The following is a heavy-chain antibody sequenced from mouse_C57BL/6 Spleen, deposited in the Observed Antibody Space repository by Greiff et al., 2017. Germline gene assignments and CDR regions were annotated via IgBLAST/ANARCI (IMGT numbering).Heavy chain of an antibody. D-gene: IGHD1-1*01. V-gene: IGHV3-6*01. CDR3: ARETFIPYAMDY. Sequence: EVQLQESGPGLVKPSQSLSLTCSVTGYSITSGYYWNWIRQFPGNKLEWMGYISYDGSNNYNPSLKNRISITRDTSKNQFFLKLNSVTTEDTATYYCARETFIPYAMDYWGQGTSVTVSS. J-gene: IGHJ4*01. CDR2: ISYDGSN. CDR1: GYSITSGYY.